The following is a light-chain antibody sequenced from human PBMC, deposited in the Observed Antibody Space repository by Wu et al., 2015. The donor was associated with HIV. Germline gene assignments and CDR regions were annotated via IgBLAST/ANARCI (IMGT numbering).Light chain of an antibody. J-gene: IGKJ1*01. CDR1: QSISSY. Sequence: DIQMTQSPSSLSASVGDRVTITCRASQSISSYLNWYQQKPGKAPKLLIYAASSLQSGVPSRFSGSGSGTDFTLTISSLQPDDFATYYCQQYHIFWTFGQGTKVEMK. CDR3: QQYHIFWT. CDR2: AAS. V-gene: IGKV1-39*01.